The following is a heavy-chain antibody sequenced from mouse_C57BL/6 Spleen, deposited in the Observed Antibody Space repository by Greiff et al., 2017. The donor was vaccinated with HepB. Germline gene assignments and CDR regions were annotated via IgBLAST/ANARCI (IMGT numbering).Heavy chain of an antibody. Sequence: QVHVKQPGAELVRPGSSVKLSCKASGYTFTSYWMHWVKQRPIQGLEWIGNIDPSDSETHYNQKFKDKATLTVDKSSSTAYMQLSSLTSEDSAVYYCARGGDDSSGLFYAMDYWGQGTSVTVSS. CDR3: ARGGDDSSGLFYAMDY. D-gene: IGHD3-2*02. CDR2: IDPSDSET. V-gene: IGHV1-52*01. J-gene: IGHJ4*01. CDR1: GYTFTSYW.